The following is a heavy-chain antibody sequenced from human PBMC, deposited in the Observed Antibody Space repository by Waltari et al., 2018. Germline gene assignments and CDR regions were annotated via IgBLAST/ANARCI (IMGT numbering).Heavy chain of an antibody. CDR3: HQMATIGDYFDY. V-gene: IGHV3-30*02. CDR2: IRYDGSNK. CDR1: GFTFSSYG. J-gene: IGHJ4*02. Sequence: QVQLVESGGGVVQPGGSLRLSCAASGFTFSSYGMHWVRQAPGKGLEWVAFIRYDGSNKYYADAVKGRFTISRDNSKNTLYLQMNSLRAEDTAVYYCHQMATIGDYFDYWGQGTLVTVSS. D-gene: IGHD5-12*01.